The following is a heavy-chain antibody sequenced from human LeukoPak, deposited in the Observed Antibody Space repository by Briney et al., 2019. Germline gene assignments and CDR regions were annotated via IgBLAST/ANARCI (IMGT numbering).Heavy chain of an antibody. D-gene: IGHD1-26*01. J-gene: IGHJ4*02. V-gene: IGHV1-69*01. CDR1: GGTFSSYA. Sequence: GSSVKVSCKASGGTFSSYAISWVRQAPGQGLEWMGGIIPIFGTANYAQKFQGRVTITADESTSTAYMELSGLRSEDTAVYYCAREGLMGATFDYWGQGTLVTVSS. CDR2: IIPIFGTA. CDR3: AREGLMGATFDY.